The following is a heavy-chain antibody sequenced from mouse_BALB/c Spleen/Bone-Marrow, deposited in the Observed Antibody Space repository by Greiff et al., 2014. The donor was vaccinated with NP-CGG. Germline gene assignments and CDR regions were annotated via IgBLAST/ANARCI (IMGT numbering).Heavy chain of an antibody. CDR1: GFNIKDTY. V-gene: IGHV14-3*02. CDR2: IDPANGNT. CDR3: ARGGLDDGSDY. J-gene: IGHJ2*01. D-gene: IGHD2-3*01. Sequence: VQLQQPGAELVKPGASVKLSCTASGFNIKDTYMHWVKQRPEQGLEWIGRIDPANGNTKYDPKFQGKATITADTSSNTAYLRLSSLTSEDTAVYYCARGGLDDGSDYWGQGTTLTVSS.